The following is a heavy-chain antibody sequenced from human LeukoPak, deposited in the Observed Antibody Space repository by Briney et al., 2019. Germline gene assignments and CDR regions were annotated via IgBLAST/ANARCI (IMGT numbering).Heavy chain of an antibody. CDR2: IYYSGST. CDR1: GGSISSGDYY. V-gene: IGHV4-39*01. CDR3: ARGYDILTGYYRYYFDY. J-gene: IGHJ4*02. D-gene: IGHD3-9*01. Sequence: SETLSLTCTVSGGSISSGDYYWSWIRQPPGKGLEWIGHIYYSGSTYYNPSLKSRVTISVETSKNQFSLKLSSVTAADTAVYYCARGYDILTGYYRYYFDYWGQGTLVTVSS.